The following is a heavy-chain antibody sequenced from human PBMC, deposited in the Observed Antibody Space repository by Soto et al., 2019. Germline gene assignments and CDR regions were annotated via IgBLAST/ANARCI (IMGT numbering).Heavy chain of an antibody. V-gene: IGHV4-61*01. CDR3: ARDNVITIFGVVIPRAFDI. Sequence: SETLSLTCTVSGGSVSSGSYYWSWIRQPPGKGLEWIGYIYYSGSTNYNPSLKSRVTISVDTSKNQFSLKLSSVTAADTAVYYCARDNVITIFGVVIPRAFDIWGQGTMVT. CDR1: GGSVSSGSYY. D-gene: IGHD3-3*01. J-gene: IGHJ3*02. CDR2: IYYSGST.